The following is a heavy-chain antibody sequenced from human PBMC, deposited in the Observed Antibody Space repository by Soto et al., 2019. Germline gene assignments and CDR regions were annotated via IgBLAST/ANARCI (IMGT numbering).Heavy chain of an antibody. CDR1: YGSLINNY. V-gene: IGHV4-34*01. J-gene: IGHJ4*02. Sequence: SVILSFTCAYYYGSLINNYWTWSRQPPGKGLEWIGEISPSGTTKYIPSLKSRGTISVDTSRKQFFLKVTSVSAADTAVYYCATSLWFGTQPEIWGPGTLVTVSS. D-gene: IGHD3-10*01. CDR2: ISPSGTT. CDR3: ATSLWFGTQPEI.